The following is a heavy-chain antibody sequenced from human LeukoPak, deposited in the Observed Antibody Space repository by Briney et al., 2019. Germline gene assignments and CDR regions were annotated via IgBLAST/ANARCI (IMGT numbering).Heavy chain of an antibody. CDR1: GFTFSSYS. CDR2: IISSSGYI. D-gene: IGHD2-2*01. J-gene: IGHJ4*02. V-gene: IGHV3-21*04. Sequence: GGSLRLSCVASGFTFSSYSMNWVRQAPGKGLEWVSSIISSSGYIHYADSVRGRFTISRDNAKNSLYLQMNSLRAEDTAVYYCAKDLARYCSSTSCYLGRGDYWGQGTLVTVSS. CDR3: AKDLARYCSSTSCYLGRGDY.